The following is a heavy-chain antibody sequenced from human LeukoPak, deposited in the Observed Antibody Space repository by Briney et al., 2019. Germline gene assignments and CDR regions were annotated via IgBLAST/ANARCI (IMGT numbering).Heavy chain of an antibody. D-gene: IGHD3-22*01. V-gene: IGHV1-46*01. CDR1: GYTFTNYY. CDR3: ARVVWNYYDSSGYGAFDI. J-gene: IGHJ3*02. CDR2: INPSGGST. Sequence: ASVKVSCKASGYTFTNYYMHWVRQAPGQGLEWLGIINPSGGSTSYAQKYQGRDTMTRDTSTTTVYMELSSLRSEDTAVYYCARVVWNYYDSSGYGAFDIWGQGTMVTVSS.